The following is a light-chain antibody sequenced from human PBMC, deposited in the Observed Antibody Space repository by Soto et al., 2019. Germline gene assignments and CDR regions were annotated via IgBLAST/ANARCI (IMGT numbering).Light chain of an antibody. CDR2: GVT. CDR3: GSYTCANTLLYL. J-gene: IGLJ1*01. V-gene: IGLV2-14*01. CDR1: SSDVGGYNY. Sequence: QSALTQPASVSGSPGQSITISCTGTSSDVGGYNYVSWYQQHPGIAPKLLIYGVTNRPSGVSTRFSGSKSGNTASLTISGLQAEGEADYHCGSYTCANTLLYLFGTGTKLTVL.